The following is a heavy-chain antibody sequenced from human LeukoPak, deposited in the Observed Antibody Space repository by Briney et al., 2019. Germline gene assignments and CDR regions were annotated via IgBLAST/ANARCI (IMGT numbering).Heavy chain of an antibody. J-gene: IGHJ4*02. CDR2: IYYSGST. D-gene: IGHD3-22*01. CDR3: ARHHYYDSSGRIN. CDR1: GGSISGSSYY. V-gene: IGHV4-39*01. Sequence: SETLSFTCIVSGGSISGSSYYWGWIRQPPGKGLEWIGSIYYSGSTYYNPSLKSRVTISVDTSKNQFSLKLSSVTAADTAVYYCARHHYYDSSGRINWGQGTLVTVSS.